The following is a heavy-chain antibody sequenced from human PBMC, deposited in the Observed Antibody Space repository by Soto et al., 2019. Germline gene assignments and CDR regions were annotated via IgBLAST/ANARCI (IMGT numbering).Heavy chain of an antibody. J-gene: IGHJ6*03. CDR2: IKIKTDGGTT. V-gene: IGHV3-15*01. Sequence: EVQLVESGGGLVKPGGSLRLSCAASGFTVSNAWMSRVRQAPGKGLEWVGRIKIKTDGGTTDYAAPVKGRFTISRDDSKNTLYLQMNSLKTEDTAVYYCTILGLGYCSSTSCFLVFPRYYMDVWGKGTTVTVSS. CDR3: TILGLGYCSSTSCFLVFPRYYMDV. CDR1: GFTVSNAW. D-gene: IGHD2-2*01.